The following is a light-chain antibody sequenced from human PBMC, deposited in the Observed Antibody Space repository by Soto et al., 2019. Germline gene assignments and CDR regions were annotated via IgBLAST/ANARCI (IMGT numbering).Light chain of an antibody. CDR1: QPVDGNY. CDR3: QQYDKSPVT. V-gene: IGKV3-20*01. Sequence: EIVLTQSPGTLSLSPGERATLSCRAGQPVDGNYLAWYQQKRGQAPRLLISGASNRVTDVPDRFNGSGSGTDFTLTISRLEPEDFAVYYCQQYDKSPVTFGQGTKVDFK. CDR2: GAS. J-gene: IGKJ1*01.